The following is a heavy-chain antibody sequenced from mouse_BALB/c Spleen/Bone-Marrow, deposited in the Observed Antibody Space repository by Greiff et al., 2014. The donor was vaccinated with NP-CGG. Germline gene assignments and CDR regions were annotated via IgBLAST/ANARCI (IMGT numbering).Heavy chain of an antibody. V-gene: IGHV1-9*01. CDR1: GYTFSSYW. Sequence: VQLQESGAELLKPGASVKISCKATGYTFSSYWIEWVKQRPGHGLEWIGEILPGSGSTNYNEKFKGKATFTADTSSNTTYMQLSSMTSEDSAVYYCAIEEELPPSYYFDYWGQGTTLTVSS. J-gene: IGHJ2*01. CDR3: AIEEELPPSYYFDY. CDR2: ILPGSGST.